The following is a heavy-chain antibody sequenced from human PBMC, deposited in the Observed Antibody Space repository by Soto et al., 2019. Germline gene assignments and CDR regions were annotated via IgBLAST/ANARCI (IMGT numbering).Heavy chain of an antibody. CDR2: VHPSRGTE. D-gene: IGHD1-7*01. V-gene: IGHV1-46*01. Sequence: QAQLLQSGAEMKKPGASVKVSCKASGYTFINYFIHWVRQAPGQGLEWLGIVHPSRGTEDYAQKFKGSVTLTTDMSTRTVYMDLSNLRSEDTAVYDCSSPLIGNTVDLWGQGTTVIVSS. CDR1: GYTFINYF. CDR3: SSPLIGNTVDL. J-gene: IGHJ3*01.